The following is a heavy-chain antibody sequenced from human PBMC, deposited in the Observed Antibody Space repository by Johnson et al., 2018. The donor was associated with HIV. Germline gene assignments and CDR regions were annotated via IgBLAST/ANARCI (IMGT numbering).Heavy chain of an antibody. J-gene: IGHJ3*02. Sequence: QVQLVESGGGVVQPGRSLRLSCAASGFTFSSYAMHWVRQAPGKGLEWVAVISYDGGSKYYADSVKGRFTVSRDNSKNTLYLQMNSLRAEDTAVYYCARGRYYDYVWWSYQEEGDIWGQGTMVTV. CDR3: ARGRYYDYVWWSYQEEGDI. D-gene: IGHD3-16*01. CDR1: GFTFSSYA. CDR2: ISYDGGSK. V-gene: IGHV3-30*04.